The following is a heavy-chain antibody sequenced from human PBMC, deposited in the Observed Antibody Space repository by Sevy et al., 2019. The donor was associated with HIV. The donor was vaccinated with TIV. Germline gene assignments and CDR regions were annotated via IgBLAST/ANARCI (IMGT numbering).Heavy chain of an antibody. J-gene: IGHJ6*02. Sequence: SETLSLTCAVSVGSISSSNWWSWVRQPPGKGLEWIGEIYHSGSTNYNPSLKSRVTISVDKSKNQFSLKLSSVTAADTAVYYCARDDKPGGWYRAGLDVWGQGTTVTVSS. V-gene: IGHV4-4*02. CDR1: VGSISSSNW. CDR3: ARDDKPGGWYRAGLDV. CDR2: IYHSGST. D-gene: IGHD6-19*01.